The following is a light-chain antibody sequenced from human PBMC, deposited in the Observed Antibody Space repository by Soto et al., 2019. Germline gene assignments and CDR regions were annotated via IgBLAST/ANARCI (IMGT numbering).Light chain of an antibody. CDR3: QQYDSSPSFT. J-gene: IGKJ3*01. CDR1: QSVSSSY. Sequence: EIVLTQSPGTLSLSPGERATLSCRASQSVSSSYLAWYQQKPGQAPRLLIYGASSRATGIPDRFSGSGSGTDFTLTISRLEPEDFAVYYCQQYDSSPSFTVGPGTKVDIK. CDR2: GAS. V-gene: IGKV3-20*01.